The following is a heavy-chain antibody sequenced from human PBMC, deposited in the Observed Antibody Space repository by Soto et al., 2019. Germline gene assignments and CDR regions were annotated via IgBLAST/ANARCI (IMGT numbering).Heavy chain of an antibody. Sequence: ASVKVSCKASGYTFTSYGISWVRQAPGQGLEWMGWISAYNGNTNYAQKLQGRVTMTTDTSTSTAYMELRSLRSDDTAVYYCARALTRRAVTTSHYWGQGTLVTVSS. CDR1: GYTFTSYG. D-gene: IGHD4-17*01. CDR3: ARALTRRAVTTSHY. J-gene: IGHJ4*02. CDR2: ISAYNGNT. V-gene: IGHV1-18*01.